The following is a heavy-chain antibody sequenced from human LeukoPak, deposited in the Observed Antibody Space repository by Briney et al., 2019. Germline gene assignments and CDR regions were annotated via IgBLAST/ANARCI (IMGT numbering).Heavy chain of an antibody. CDR3: AKHGGYLAAREPVDYYYYMDV. V-gene: IGHV5-51*01. Sequence: GESLKISCKASGYSFTTYWIGWVRQMPGKGLEWMGIIYPADSAAHYSPSFQGQVTISVDKSINTAYLQWSSLKASDTAMYYCAKHGGYLAAREPVDYYYYMDVWGKGTTVTVSS. CDR2: IYPADSAA. D-gene: IGHD6-6*01. CDR1: GYSFTTYW. J-gene: IGHJ6*03.